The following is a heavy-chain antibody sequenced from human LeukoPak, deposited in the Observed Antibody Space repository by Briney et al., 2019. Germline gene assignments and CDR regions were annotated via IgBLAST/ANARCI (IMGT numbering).Heavy chain of an antibody. V-gene: IGHV3-11*04. J-gene: IGHJ4*02. CDR2: ISSSGSTI. Sequence: GGSLRLSCAASGFTFSDYYRSWLRQAPGKGLEWVSYISSSGSTIYYADSVKGRFTISRDNAKNSLYLQMNSLRAEDTAVYYCARSAGGPREYSKDFDYWGQGTLVTVSS. CDR3: ARSAGGPREYSKDFDY. D-gene: IGHD2/OR15-2a*01. CDR1: GFTFSDYY.